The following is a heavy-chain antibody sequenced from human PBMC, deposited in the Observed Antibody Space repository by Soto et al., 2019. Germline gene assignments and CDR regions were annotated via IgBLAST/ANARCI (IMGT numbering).Heavy chain of an antibody. Sequence: PSETLSLTCAVSGGSISSSNWWSWVRQPPGKGLEWIGEIYHSGSTNYNPSLESRVTISVDTSKNQFSLKVSSVTAADTAVYYCARDRGIAVAGVSFPDYFDYWGQGTLVTVSS. CDR1: GGSISSSNW. D-gene: IGHD6-19*01. V-gene: IGHV4-4*02. J-gene: IGHJ4*02. CDR3: ARDRGIAVAGVSFPDYFDY. CDR2: IYHSGST.